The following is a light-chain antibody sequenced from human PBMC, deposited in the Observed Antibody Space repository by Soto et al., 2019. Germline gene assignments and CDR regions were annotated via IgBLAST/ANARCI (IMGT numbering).Light chain of an antibody. V-gene: IGLV2-11*01. CDR2: DVT. J-gene: IGLJ3*02. CDR1: SSDVGAYNY. CDR3: CSYAGSSLWV. Sequence: QSALTQPRSVSGSPGQSVTISCTETSSDVGAYNYVSWYQHHPGKAPKLVIYDVTKRPSGVPDRFAGSKSGNTASLTISGLQAEDEADYYCCSYAGSSLWVFGGGTKVTVL.